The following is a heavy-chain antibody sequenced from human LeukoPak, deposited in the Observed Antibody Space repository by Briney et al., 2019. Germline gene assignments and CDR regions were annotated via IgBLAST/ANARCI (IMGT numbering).Heavy chain of an antibody. CDR2: IYPGDSDT. CDR1: GYSFTSYW. CDR3: ARHQHYYGSGSLDYYYGMDV. D-gene: IGHD3-10*01. J-gene: IGHJ6*04. Sequence: GESLKISCKGSGYSFTSYWIGWVRQMPGKGLEWMGIIYPGDSDTRYSPSFQGQVTISADKSISTAYLQWSSLKASDTAMYYCARHQHYYGSGSLDYYYGMDVWGKGTTVTASS. V-gene: IGHV5-51*01.